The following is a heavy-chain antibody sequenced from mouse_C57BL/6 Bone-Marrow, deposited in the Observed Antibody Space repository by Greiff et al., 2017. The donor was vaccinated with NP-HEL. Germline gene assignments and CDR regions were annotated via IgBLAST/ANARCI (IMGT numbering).Heavy chain of an antibody. J-gene: IGHJ3*01. V-gene: IGHV1-59*01. CDR2: IDPSDSYT. Sequence: VQLQQPGAELVRPGTSVKLSCKASGYTFTSYWMHWVKQRPGQGLEWIGVIDPSDSYTNYNQKFKGKATLTVDTSSSTAYMQLSSLTSEDSAVYYCARRETLAYWGQGTLVTVSA. CDR1: GYTFTSYW. CDR3: ARRETLAY.